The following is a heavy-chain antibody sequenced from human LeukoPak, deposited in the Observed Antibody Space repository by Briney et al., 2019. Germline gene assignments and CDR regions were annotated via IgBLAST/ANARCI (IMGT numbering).Heavy chain of an antibody. CDR1: GFTCSNVW. J-gene: IGHJ4*02. CDR3: TTYGDYEGLIDY. D-gene: IGHD4-17*01. Sequence: PGGALRLSCAASGFTCSNVWMSCGRQAPGKGLEWGVRIKSKTDGGTTDYAAPVKGRFTISRDDSKNTLYLQMNSLKTEDTAVYYCTTYGDYEGLIDYWGQGTLVTVSS. V-gene: IGHV3-15*01. CDR2: IKSKTDGGTT.